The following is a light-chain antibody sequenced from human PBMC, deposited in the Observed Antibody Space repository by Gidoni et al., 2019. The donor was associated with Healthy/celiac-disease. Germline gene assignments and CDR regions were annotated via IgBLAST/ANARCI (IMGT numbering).Light chain of an antibody. J-gene: IGKJ2*01. Sequence: ESVLTQSPGTLSLSPGERATLPCRASQSVSSSYLAWYQHKPGQAPRLLIYGASSTATGIPDRFSGRGSGTDFTLTICRLEPEDFAVYYCQQYGSSPYTFGQGTKLEIK. V-gene: IGKV3-20*01. CDR3: QQYGSSPYT. CDR2: GAS. CDR1: QSVSSSY.